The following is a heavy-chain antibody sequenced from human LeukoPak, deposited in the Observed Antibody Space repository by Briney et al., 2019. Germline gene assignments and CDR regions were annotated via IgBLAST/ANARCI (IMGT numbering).Heavy chain of an antibody. V-gene: IGHV4-34*01. Sequence: KPSETLSLTCAVYGGSFSGYYWSWIRQPPGKGLEWIGEINHSGSTNYNPSLKSRVTISVDTSKYQFSLKLSSVTAADTAVYYCARVGGYCSSTSCQRHAFDIWGQGTMVTVSS. D-gene: IGHD2-2*01. CDR1: GGSFSGYY. CDR2: INHSGST. CDR3: ARVGGYCSSTSCQRHAFDI. J-gene: IGHJ3*02.